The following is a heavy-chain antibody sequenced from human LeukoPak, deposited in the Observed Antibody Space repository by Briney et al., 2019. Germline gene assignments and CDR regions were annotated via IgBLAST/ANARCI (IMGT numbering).Heavy chain of an antibody. Sequence: GGSLRLSCAASGFTVSSNYMSWVRQDPGKGLEWVAVIYSGGSTYYADSVKGRFTISRDNSKNTLYLQMNSLRAEDTAVYYCAKGMGSSGWYNYFDYWGQGTLVTVSS. CDR2: IYSGGST. V-gene: IGHV3-53*01. D-gene: IGHD6-19*01. CDR1: GFTVSSNY. CDR3: AKGMGSSGWYNYFDY. J-gene: IGHJ4*02.